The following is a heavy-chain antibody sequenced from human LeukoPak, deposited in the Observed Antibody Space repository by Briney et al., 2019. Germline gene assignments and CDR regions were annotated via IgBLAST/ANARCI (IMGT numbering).Heavy chain of an antibody. J-gene: IGHJ5*02. CDR3: ARGAGDIVVVVAATPDWFDP. CDR1: GYTFTSYG. V-gene: IGHV1-69*05. CDR2: IIPIFGTA. Sequence: SVKVSCKASGYTFTSYGISWVRQAPGQGLERMGRIIPIFGTANYAQKFQGRVTITTDESTSTAYMELSSLRSEDTAVYYCARGAGDIVVVVAATPDWFDPWGQGTLVTVSS. D-gene: IGHD2-15*01.